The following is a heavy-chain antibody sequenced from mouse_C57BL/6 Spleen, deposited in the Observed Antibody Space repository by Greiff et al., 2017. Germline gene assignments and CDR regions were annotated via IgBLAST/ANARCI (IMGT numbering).Heavy chain of an antibody. CDR1: GYAFSSSW. J-gene: IGHJ1*03. D-gene: IGHD4-1*01. CDR2: IYPGDGDT. Sequence: VQLQQSGPELVKPGASVKISCKASGYAFSSSWMNWVKQRPGKGLEWIGRIYPGDGDTNYNGKFKGKATLTADKSSSTADMQLSSLTSEDSAVYFCVGGTGWYFDVWGTGTTVTVSS. V-gene: IGHV1-82*01. CDR3: VGGTGWYFDV.